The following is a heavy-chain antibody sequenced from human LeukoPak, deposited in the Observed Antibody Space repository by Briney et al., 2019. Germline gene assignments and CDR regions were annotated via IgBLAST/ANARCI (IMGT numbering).Heavy chain of an antibody. J-gene: IGHJ4*02. CDR1: GFTVSSNY. D-gene: IGHD5-18*01. CDR3: ASNRRGYSYGYHDY. Sequence: PGGSLRLSCAASGFTVSSNYMSWVRQAPGKGLEWVSVIYSGGSTYYADSVKGRFTISRDNSKNTLYLQMNSLRAEDTAVYYCASNRRGYSYGYHDYWGQGTLVTVSS. V-gene: IGHV3-53*01. CDR2: IYSGGST.